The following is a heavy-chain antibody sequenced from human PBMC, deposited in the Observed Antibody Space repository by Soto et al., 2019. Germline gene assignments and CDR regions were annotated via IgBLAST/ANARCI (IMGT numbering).Heavy chain of an antibody. CDR1: GFTFSSYS. V-gene: IGHV3-21*01. D-gene: IGHD3-16*02. CDR2: ISSSSSYI. CDR3: ARVYQSYDYVWGSYRPRAHDAFDI. Sequence: GGSLRLSCAASGFTFSSYSMNWVRQAPGKGLEWVSSISSSSSYIYYADSVKGRFTISRDNAKNSLYLQMNSLRAEDTVVYYCARVYQSYDYVWGSYRPRAHDAFDIWGQGTMVTVSS. J-gene: IGHJ3*02.